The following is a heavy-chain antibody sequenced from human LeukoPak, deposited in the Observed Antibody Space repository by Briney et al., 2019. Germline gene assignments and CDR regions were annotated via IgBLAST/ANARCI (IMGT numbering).Heavy chain of an antibody. D-gene: IGHD3-3*01. Sequence: PGGSLRLSCAASGFTFDDYAMHWVRQVPGKGLEWVSGISWNSGSIGYVDSVKGRFTISRDNAKNSLYLQMNSLRAEDTAVYYCARGTVDFWGQGTLVTVSS. CDR2: ISWNSGSI. CDR1: GFTFDDYA. J-gene: IGHJ4*02. CDR3: ARGTVDF. V-gene: IGHV3-9*01.